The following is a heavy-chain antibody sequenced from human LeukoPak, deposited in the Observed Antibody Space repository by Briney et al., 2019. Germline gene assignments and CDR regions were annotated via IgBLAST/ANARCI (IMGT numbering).Heavy chain of an antibody. D-gene: IGHD4-17*01. CDR2: IYYSGST. CDR1: GGSISSGDYY. CDR3: ARADATWRLDTVNFDY. V-gene: IGHV4-30-4*01. J-gene: IGHJ4*02. Sequence: SETLSLTCTVSGGSISSGDYYWSWIRQPPGKGLEWIGYIYYSGSTYYNPSLKSRITISIDTSKNQFSLKLSSVTAADTAVYYCARADATWRLDTVNFDYWGQGTLVTVSS.